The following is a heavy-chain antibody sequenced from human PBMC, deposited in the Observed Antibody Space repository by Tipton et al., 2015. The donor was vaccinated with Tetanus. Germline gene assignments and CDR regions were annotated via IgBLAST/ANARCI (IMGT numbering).Heavy chain of an antibody. J-gene: IGHJ2*01. V-gene: IGHV5-51*01. Sequence: QSGAEVKKPGESLKISCQVSGYNFTYYRIDWLRQMPGKGLEWMGNIYPADSETTYGPPFQGQVTISAGRSISTAYLQLTSLKASDTAIYYCARRRSAVLSGSYHYYFDVWGRGTLVTVSS. D-gene: IGHD3-22*01. CDR1: GYNFTYYR. CDR3: ARRRSAVLSGSYHYYFDV. CDR2: IYPADSET.